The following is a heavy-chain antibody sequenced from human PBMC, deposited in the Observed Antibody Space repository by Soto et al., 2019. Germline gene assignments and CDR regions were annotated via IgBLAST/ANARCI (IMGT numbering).Heavy chain of an antibody. CDR1: GFTFSSYA. V-gene: IGHV3-23*01. CDR3: AKDVRRGYCSSISCYDAFDI. J-gene: IGHJ3*02. D-gene: IGHD2-2*01. CDR2: ISGSGGST. Sequence: GGSLRLSCAASGFTFSSYAMSWVRQAPGKGLEWVSAISGSGGSTYYADSLKDRFTISRDNSKNTLYLQMNSLRAGDRAVYYCAKDVRRGYCSSISCYDAFDIWGQGTMVTVSS.